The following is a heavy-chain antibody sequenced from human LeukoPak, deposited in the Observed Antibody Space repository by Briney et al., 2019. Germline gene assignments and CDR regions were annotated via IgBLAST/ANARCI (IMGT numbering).Heavy chain of an antibody. J-gene: IGHJ4*02. D-gene: IGHD2-15*01. CDR2: INHSHSGST. V-gene: IGHV4-34*01. CDR3: AVARNMVAATTYFDY. CDR1: GGSFSGYR. Sequence: PSETLSLTCAVYGGSFSGYRWTWIRQPPRKGLEWIGEINHSHSGSTNDNPSLKSRVTISVDTSKNQVSLKLSSVTAADTAVYYCAVARNMVAATTYFDYWGQGTLVTVSS.